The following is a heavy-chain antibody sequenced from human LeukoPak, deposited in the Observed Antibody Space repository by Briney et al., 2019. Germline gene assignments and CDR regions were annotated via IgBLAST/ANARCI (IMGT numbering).Heavy chain of an antibody. CDR2: TYYRSKWYS. CDR1: GDSVSSTSAA. V-gene: IGHV6-1*01. J-gene: IGHJ4*02. Sequence: SQTLSLTCAISGDSVSSTSAAWNWIGQSPSRGLEWLGRTYYRSKWYSDYAVSVRGRTTVNPDTSTNQFSLQLNSVTPEDTAVYYCARYTSSWFFDSWGLGTLVTVSS. CDR3: ARYTSSWFFDS. D-gene: IGHD6-13*01.